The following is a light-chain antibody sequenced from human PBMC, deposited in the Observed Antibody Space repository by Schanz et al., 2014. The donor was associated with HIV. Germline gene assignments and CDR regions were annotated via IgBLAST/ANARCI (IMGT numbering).Light chain of an antibody. CDR3: SSYTSSLTRV. CDR2: DVS. CDR1: SSDVGTYDY. V-gene: IGLV2-14*03. Sequence: QSALTQPASVSGSPGQSITISCTGTSSDVGTYDYVSWYQQHPGKAPKLMIYDVSYRPSGASNRFSGSKSGNTASLTISGLQAEDEADYFCSSYTSSLTRVFGTGTKLTVL. J-gene: IGLJ1*01.